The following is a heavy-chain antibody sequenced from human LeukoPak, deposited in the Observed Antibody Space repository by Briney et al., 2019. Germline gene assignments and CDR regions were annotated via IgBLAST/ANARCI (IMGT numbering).Heavy chain of an antibody. CDR3: AWSIAARPPYYYYYMDV. Sequence: SVKVSCKASGGTFSSYAISWMRQAPGQGLEWMGGIIPIFGTANYAQEFQGRVTITTDESTSTAYMELSSLRSEDTAVYYCAWSIAARPPYYYYYMDVWGKGTTVTVSS. J-gene: IGHJ6*03. D-gene: IGHD6-6*01. CDR1: GGTFSSYA. CDR2: IIPIFGTA. V-gene: IGHV1-69*05.